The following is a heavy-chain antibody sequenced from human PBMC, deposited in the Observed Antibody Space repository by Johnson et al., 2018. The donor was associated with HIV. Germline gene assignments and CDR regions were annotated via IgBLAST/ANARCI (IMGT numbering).Heavy chain of an antibody. CDR1: GFTFSSYG. V-gene: IGHV3-30*03. CDR2: ISYDGSNK. J-gene: IGHJ3*02. CDR3: ARPIARGASDI. D-gene: IGHD3-10*01. Sequence: QVQLVESGGGVVQPGRSLRLSCVASGFTFSSYGIHWVRQAPGKGLEWVAIISYDGSNKYYADSVKGRFTISRDNSKNTLSLQRNSLRAEDTAVYYCARPIARGASDIWGQGTMVTVSS.